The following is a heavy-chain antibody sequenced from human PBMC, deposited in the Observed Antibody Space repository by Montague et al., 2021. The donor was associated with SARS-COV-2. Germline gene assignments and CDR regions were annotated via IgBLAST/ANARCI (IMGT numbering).Heavy chain of an antibody. CDR2: IHHSGST. J-gene: IGHJ6*04. Sequence: SETLSLTCAVYGGSFSGYYWSWIRQPPGKGLEWNGEIHHSGSTNYNQTLKSRATISVDTSKNQFSLKLSSVTAADTAVYYCTREGYQVLWSGYYYYCLDVRGQRD. V-gene: IGHV4-34*01. D-gene: IGHD2-2*01. CDR1: GGSFSGYY. CDR3: TREGYQVLWSGYYYYCLDV.